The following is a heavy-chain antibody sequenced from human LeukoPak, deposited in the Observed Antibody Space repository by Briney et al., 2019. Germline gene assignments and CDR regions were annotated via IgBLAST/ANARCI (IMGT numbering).Heavy chain of an antibody. J-gene: IGHJ6*02. D-gene: IGHD7-27*01. CDR2: XXGSGGST. Sequence: XXXGSGGSTYYADSVKGRFTISRDNSKNTLYLQMNSLRAEDTAVYYCAKAGVSGRLGGYYYGMDVWGQGTTVTVSS. V-gene: IGHV3-23*01. CDR3: AKAGVSGRLGGYYYGMDV.